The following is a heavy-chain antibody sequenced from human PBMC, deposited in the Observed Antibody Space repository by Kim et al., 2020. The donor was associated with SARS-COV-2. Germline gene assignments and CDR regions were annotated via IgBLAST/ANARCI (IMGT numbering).Heavy chain of an antibody. D-gene: IGHD2-2*01. CDR2: IYYSGST. CDR3: ARETVVPAAMAGYYYYYGMDV. V-gene: IGHV4-31*03. CDR1: GGSISSGGYY. Sequence: SETLSLTCTVSGGSISSGGYYWSWIRQHPGKGLEWIGYIYYSGSTYYNPSLKSRVTISVDTSKNQFSLKLSSVTAADTAVYYCARETVVPAAMAGYYYYYGMDVWGQGTTVTVSS. J-gene: IGHJ6*02.